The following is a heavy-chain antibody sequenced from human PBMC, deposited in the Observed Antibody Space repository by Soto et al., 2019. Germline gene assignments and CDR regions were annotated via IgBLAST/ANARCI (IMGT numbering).Heavy chain of an antibody. CDR1: GDSITNSHW. D-gene: IGHD6-13*01. V-gene: IGHV4-4*02. J-gene: IGHJ5*02. CDR3: AREVNSSPARGPNWFDP. Sequence: QVQLQESGPGLLQPSGTLSLTCAVSGDSITNSHWCRWVRQTPGKGLEWIGETYHGGTTNYNPSLKTRVTISIDKSKNQFSLKMNSVTAADTAVYYCAREVNSSPARGPNWFDPWGQGTLVTVSS. CDR2: TYHGGTT.